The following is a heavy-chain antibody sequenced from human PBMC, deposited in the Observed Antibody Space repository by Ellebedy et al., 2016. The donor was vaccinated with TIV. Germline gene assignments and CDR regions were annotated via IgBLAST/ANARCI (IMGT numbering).Heavy chain of an antibody. CDR3: ARGDFGFGGEFSGGYYYYGMDV. D-gene: IGHD3-10*01. CDR1: GFTFSSYE. CDR2: ISSSSSTI. J-gene: IGHJ6*02. V-gene: IGHV3-48*02. Sequence: PGGSLRLSCAASGFTFSSYEMNWVRQAPGKGLEWVSYISSSSSTIYYADSVKGRLTISSDNAKNSLYLQMNSLRDEDTAVYYCARGDFGFGGEFSGGYYYYGMDVWGQGTTVTVSS.